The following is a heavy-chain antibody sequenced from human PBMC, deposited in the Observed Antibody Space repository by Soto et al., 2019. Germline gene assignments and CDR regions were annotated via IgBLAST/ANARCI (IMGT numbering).Heavy chain of an antibody. CDR2: ISGSGGST. CDR1: GFTFSSYA. D-gene: IGHD6-13*01. Sequence: EVQLLESGGGLVQPGGSLGLSCAASGFTFSSYAMSWVRQAPGKGLEWVSAISGSGGSTYYADSVKGRFTISRDNSKNTLYLQMNSLRAEDTAVYYCAKPIDGSSWYFDYWGQGTLVTVSS. J-gene: IGHJ4*02. CDR3: AKPIDGSSWYFDY. V-gene: IGHV3-23*01.